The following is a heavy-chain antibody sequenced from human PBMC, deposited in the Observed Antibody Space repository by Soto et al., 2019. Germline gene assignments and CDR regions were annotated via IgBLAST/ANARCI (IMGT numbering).Heavy chain of an antibody. CDR1: GYSFTSYW. Sequence: PGESLKISCKGSGYSFTSYWIGWVRQMPGKGLEWMGIIYPGDSDTRYSPSFQGQVTISADKSISTAYLQWSSLKASDTAMYYCARQGYSIRSNPPHFDYWGQGTLVTVSS. D-gene: IGHD6-13*01. CDR3: ARQGYSIRSNPPHFDY. J-gene: IGHJ4*02. CDR2: IYPGDSDT. V-gene: IGHV5-51*01.